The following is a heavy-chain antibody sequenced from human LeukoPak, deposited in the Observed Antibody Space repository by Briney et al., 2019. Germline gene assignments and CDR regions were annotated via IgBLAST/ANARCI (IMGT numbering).Heavy chain of an antibody. CDR1: GFTLSSYA. CDR2: ISYDGSNK. Sequence: QPGGSLRLSCAASGFTLSSYAMHWVRQAPGKGLEWVAVISYDGSNKYYADSVKGRFTISRDNSKNTLYLQMNSLRAEDTAVYYCARGPGWSIAARPLDHWGQGTLVTVSS. V-gene: IGHV3-30*04. CDR3: ARGPGWSIAARPLDH. J-gene: IGHJ4*02. D-gene: IGHD6-6*01.